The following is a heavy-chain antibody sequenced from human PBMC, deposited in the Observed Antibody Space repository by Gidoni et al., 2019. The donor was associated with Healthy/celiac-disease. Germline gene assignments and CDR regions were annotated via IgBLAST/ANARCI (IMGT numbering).Heavy chain of an antibody. Sequence: EVQLVESGGGLVQPGGSLRLSCPASGFTFRSYSMNWVRQAPGKGLEWVSYISSSSSTIYYADSVKGRFTISRDNAKNSLYLQMNSLRAEDTAVYYCARDGAFYGRSWFDPWGQGTLVTVSS. D-gene: IGHD3-10*01. V-gene: IGHV3-48*01. CDR3: ARDGAFYGRSWFDP. J-gene: IGHJ5*02. CDR1: GFTFRSYS. CDR2: ISSSSSTI.